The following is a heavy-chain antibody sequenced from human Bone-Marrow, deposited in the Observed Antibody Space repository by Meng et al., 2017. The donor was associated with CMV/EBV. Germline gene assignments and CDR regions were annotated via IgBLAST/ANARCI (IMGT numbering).Heavy chain of an antibody. CDR1: GYTFTGYY. Sequence: ASVKVSCKASGYTFTGYYMHWVRQAPGQGLEWMGWINPNSGGTNYAQKFQGRVTMTRDTSISTAYMELSRLRSDDTAVYYCARGKASPGSYYGMDVWAQGTTVTVSS. CDR3: ARGKASPGSYYGMDV. J-gene: IGHJ6*02. V-gene: IGHV1-2*02. CDR2: INPNSGGT. D-gene: IGHD3-10*01.